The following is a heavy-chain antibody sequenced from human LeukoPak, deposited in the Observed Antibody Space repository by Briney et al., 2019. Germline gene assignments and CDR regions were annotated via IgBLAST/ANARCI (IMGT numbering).Heavy chain of an antibody. CDR2: IIPIFGTA. V-gene: IGHV1-69*05. D-gene: IGHD6-19*01. CDR3: AADWGRQWLGGGIDY. Sequence: GASVKVSCKASGGTFSSYAISWVRQAPGQGLEWMGGIIPIFGTANYAQKFQERVTITRDMSTSTAYMELSSLRSEDTAVYYCAADWGRQWLGGGIDYWGQGTLVTVSS. CDR1: GGTFSSYA. J-gene: IGHJ4*02.